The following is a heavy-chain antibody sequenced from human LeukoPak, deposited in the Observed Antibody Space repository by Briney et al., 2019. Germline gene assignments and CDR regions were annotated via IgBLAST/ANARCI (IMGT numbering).Heavy chain of an antibody. CDR3: ARAIYGSGSYYDAFDI. CDR2: ISSSSGYI. D-gene: IGHD3-10*01. J-gene: IGHJ3*02. V-gene: IGHV3-21*01. Sequence: PGGSLRLSCAASGFTFSSYAMSWVRQAPGKGPVWVSSISSSSGYIYYADSVKGRFTISRDNAKNSLYLQMNSLRAEDTAVYYCARAIYGSGSYYDAFDIWGQGTMVTVSS. CDR1: GFTFSSYA.